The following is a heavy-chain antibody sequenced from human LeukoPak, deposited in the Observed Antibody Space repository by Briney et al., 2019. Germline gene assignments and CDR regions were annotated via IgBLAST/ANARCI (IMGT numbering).Heavy chain of an antibody. Sequence: PSETLSLTCTVSGGSISSYYWSWIRQPPGKGLEWIGYIYYSGSTNYNPSLKSRVTISIDTSKNQFSLKLSSVTAADTAIYYCARDPPTFYFDYWGQGALVTVSS. CDR3: ARDPPTFYFDY. D-gene: IGHD3-16*01. CDR1: GGSISSYY. CDR2: IYYSGST. V-gene: IGHV4-59*01. J-gene: IGHJ4*02.